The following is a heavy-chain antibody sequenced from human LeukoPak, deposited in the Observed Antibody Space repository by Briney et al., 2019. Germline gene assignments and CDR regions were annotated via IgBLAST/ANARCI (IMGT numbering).Heavy chain of an antibody. D-gene: IGHD1-26*01. Sequence: GGSLRLSCAASGFTFSSYGMNWVRQAPGKGLEWVSYISSSSNSIQYTDSVKGRFTISRDNSKNALYLQMNSLRAEDTAVYYCARDSGSYRYYFYGMDVWGQGTTVTVSS. CDR1: GFTFSSYG. CDR3: ARDSGSYRYYFYGMDV. CDR2: ISSSSNSI. V-gene: IGHV3-48*01. J-gene: IGHJ6*02.